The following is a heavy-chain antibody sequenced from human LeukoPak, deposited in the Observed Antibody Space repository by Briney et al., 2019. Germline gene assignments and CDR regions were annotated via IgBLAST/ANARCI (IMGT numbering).Heavy chain of an antibody. V-gene: IGHV1-46*01. CDR1: GYTFTSYY. CDR2: INPSGGST. D-gene: IGHD6-6*01. Sequence: ASVKVSFKASGYTFTSYYMHWVRQAPGQGLEWMGIINPSGGSTSYAQKFQGRVTITADKSTSTAYMELSSLRSEDTAVYYCARDIAARRGFDYWGQGTLVTVSS. J-gene: IGHJ4*02. CDR3: ARDIAARRGFDY.